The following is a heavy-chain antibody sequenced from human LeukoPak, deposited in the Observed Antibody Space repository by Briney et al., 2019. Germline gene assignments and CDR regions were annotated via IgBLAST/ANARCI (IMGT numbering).Heavy chain of an antibody. V-gene: IGHV4-39*07. CDR2: ISYSGST. D-gene: IGHD6-13*01. Sequence: PSETLSLTCTVSGGSISSSSYYWGWIRQPPGKGLEWIASISYSGSTYYNPSLKSRVTMSVDTSKNQFSLRLSSVTAADTAVYYCARDDLRGTIAAPWGNGAFDYWGQGTLVTVSS. CDR3: ARDDLRGTIAAPWGNGAFDY. CDR1: GGSISSSSYY. J-gene: IGHJ4*02.